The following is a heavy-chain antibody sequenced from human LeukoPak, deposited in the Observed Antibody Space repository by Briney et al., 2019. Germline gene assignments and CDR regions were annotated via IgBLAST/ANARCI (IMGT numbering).Heavy chain of an antibody. V-gene: IGHV4-4*07. CDR2: IYTSGST. CDR3: ARSGSFSDWFDP. Sequence: SETLSLTCTVSGGSISSYYWSWIRQPAGKGLEWVGRIYTSGSTNYNPSLKRRVTMSVDTSKNQFSLKLSSVTAADTAVYYCARSGSFSDWFDPWGQGTLVTVS. D-gene: IGHD1-26*01. CDR1: GGSISSYY. J-gene: IGHJ5*02.